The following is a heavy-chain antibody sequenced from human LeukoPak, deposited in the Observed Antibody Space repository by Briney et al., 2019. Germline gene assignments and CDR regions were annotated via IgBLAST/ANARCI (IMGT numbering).Heavy chain of an antibody. CDR3: AKAYYYDSSGYYGDAFDI. J-gene: IGHJ3*02. CDR2: ISGSGGST. V-gene: IGHV3-23*01. Sequence: GGSLRLSCAASGFTFSSYAMRWVRQAPGKGLGWVSAISGSGGSTYSADSVKGRFTISRDNSKNTLYLQMNSLRAEDTAVYYCAKAYYYDSSGYYGDAFDIWGQGTMVTVSS. D-gene: IGHD3-22*01. CDR1: GFTFSSYA.